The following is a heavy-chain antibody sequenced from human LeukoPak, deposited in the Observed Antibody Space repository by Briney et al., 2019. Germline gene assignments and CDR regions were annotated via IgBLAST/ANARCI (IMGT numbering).Heavy chain of an antibody. V-gene: IGHV4-31*03. D-gene: IGHD3-10*01. CDR3: AREVLRGVRGVMVPPYYYYGMDV. Sequence: SQTLSLTCTVSGGSISSGGYYWSWIRQHPGEGLEWIGYIYYSGSTYYNPSLKSRVTISVDTSKNQFSLKLSSVTAADTAVYYCAREVLRGVRGVMVPPYYYYGMDVWGKGTTVTVSS. CDR1: GGSISSGGYY. CDR2: IYYSGST. J-gene: IGHJ6*04.